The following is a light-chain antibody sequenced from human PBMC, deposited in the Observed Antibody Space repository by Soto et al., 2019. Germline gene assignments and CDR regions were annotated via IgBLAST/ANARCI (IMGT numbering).Light chain of an antibody. CDR1: QTVSSN. Sequence: EIVMTQSPATLSVSPGERATLSCRASQTVSSNLAWFQQRPGQAPRLLIFATSRRATDIPDRFSGSGSGTDFTLTISRLEPEDFAVYYCQQYSSSGTFGQGTKVDIK. J-gene: IGKJ1*01. V-gene: IGKV3-20*01. CDR3: QQYSSSGT. CDR2: ATS.